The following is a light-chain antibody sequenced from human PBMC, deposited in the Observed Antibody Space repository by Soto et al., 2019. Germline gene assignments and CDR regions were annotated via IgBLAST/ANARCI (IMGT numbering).Light chain of an antibody. CDR1: QSVSGN. Sequence: EIMMTQSPATLSVSPGERATLSCRASQSVSGNLAWYQQKPGQAPRLLIHGASTRATGIPARFSGSWSGTEFTLIISSLQYEDFAGFYSQQYNRCAFTFGGGSKVEIK. J-gene: IGKJ4*01. CDR3: QQYNRCAFT. CDR2: GAS. V-gene: IGKV3-15*01.